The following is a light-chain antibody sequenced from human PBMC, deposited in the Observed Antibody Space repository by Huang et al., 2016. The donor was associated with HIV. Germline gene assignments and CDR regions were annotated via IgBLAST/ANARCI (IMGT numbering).Light chain of an antibody. Sequence: DIQMTQSPSSLSASVGDRFTITCQASQDIANYLNWYQQKPGQAPKLLIYDASNLEAGVLSRFTRTTPVTHSTLSRTIVQPKDFYTCNCQQYDSLPPWTFGQGTKVEIK. CDR1: QDIANY. CDR2: DAS. CDR3: QQYDSLPPWT. V-gene: IGKV1-33*01. J-gene: IGKJ1*01.